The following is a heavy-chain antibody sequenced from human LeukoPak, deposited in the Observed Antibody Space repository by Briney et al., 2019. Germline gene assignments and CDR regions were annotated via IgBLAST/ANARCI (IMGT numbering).Heavy chain of an antibody. CDR2: INPSGGST. Sequence: ASVKVSCKASGYTFTSYYMHWVRQAPGQGLEWMGIINPSGGSTSYAQKFQGRVTMTRDTSTSTAYMELSSLRSEDTAVYYCARAEHYYGSGSYYLGYWGQGTLVTVSS. CDR1: GYTFTSYY. V-gene: IGHV1-46*01. J-gene: IGHJ4*02. D-gene: IGHD3-10*01. CDR3: ARAEHYYGSGSYYLGY.